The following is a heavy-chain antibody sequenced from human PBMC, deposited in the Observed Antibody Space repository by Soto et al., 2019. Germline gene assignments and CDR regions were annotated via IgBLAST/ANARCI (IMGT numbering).Heavy chain of an antibody. V-gene: IGHV1-2*04. J-gene: IGHJ4*02. D-gene: IGHD6-19*01. Sequence: ASVKVSCKASGYTFTGYYMHWVRQAPGQGLEWMGWINPNSGGTNYAQKFQGWVTMTRDTSISTAYMELSRLRSDDTAVYYCARSLEESEQWPGRYYFDYWGQGTLVTVSS. CDR2: INPNSGGT. CDR1: GYTFTGYY. CDR3: ARSLEESEQWPGRYYFDY.